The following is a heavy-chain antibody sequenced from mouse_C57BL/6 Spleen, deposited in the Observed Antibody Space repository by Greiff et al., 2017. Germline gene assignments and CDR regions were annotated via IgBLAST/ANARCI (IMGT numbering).Heavy chain of an antibody. D-gene: IGHD4-1*01. CDR1: GFTFSSYG. CDR3: ARGANWDAFDY. J-gene: IGHJ2*01. CDR2: ISSGGSYT. V-gene: IGHV5-6*02. Sequence: EVKLVESGGDLVKPGGSLKLSCAASGFTFSSYGMSWVRQTPDKRLEWVATISSGGSYTYYPDSVKGRFTISRDNAKNTLYLQMSSLKSEDTDMYYCARGANWDAFDYWGQGTTLTVSS.